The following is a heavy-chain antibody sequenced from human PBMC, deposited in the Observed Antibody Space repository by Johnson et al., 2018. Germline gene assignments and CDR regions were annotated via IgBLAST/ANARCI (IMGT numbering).Heavy chain of an antibody. CDR3: ARDTTRGVVSALWTFDI. D-gene: IGHD2-21*02. CDR2: ISSSSSGI. V-gene: IGHV3-21*01. J-gene: IGHJ3*02. CDR1: GFTFSSFA. Sequence: VQLVQSGGGLVQPGGSLRLSCAASGFTFSSFAMSWVRQAPGKGLEWVSSISSSSSGIYYVDSVQGRFTLPRDNARGSLDLKMESLRAEDTAVYFCARDTTRGVVSALWTFDIWVQGTMVTVSS.